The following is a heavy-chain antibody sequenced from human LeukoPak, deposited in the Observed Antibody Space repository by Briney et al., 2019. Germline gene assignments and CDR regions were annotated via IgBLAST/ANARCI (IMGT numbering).Heavy chain of an antibody. CDR2: IIPIFGTA. V-gene: IGHV1-69*13. Sequence: ASVKVSCKASGGTFSSHAISWVRQAPGQGLEWMGGIIPIFGTANYAQKFQGRVTITADESTSTAYMELSSLRSEDTAVYYCARMRDIVVVPAALDYWGQGTLVTVSS. CDR1: GGTFSSHA. J-gene: IGHJ4*02. D-gene: IGHD2-2*01. CDR3: ARMRDIVVVPAALDY.